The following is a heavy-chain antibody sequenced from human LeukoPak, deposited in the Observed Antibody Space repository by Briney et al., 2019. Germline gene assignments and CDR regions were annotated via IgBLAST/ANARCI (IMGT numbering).Heavy chain of an antibody. V-gene: IGHV1-8*01. Sequence: ASVKVSCKASGYTFTRYDINWVRQAPGQGLEWMGWMNPNSGNTGFAQKFQGRVTMTMNTSISTAYMELSSLRSEDTAVYYCARGPTQVVVLGYYYMDVWGKGTTVTVSS. CDR3: ARGPTQVVVLGYYYMDV. D-gene: IGHD2-15*01. CDR2: MNPNSGNT. CDR1: GYTFTRYD. J-gene: IGHJ6*03.